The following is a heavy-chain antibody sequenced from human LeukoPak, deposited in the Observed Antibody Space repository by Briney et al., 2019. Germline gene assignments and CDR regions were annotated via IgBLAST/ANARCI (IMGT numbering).Heavy chain of an antibody. J-gene: IGHJ2*01. V-gene: IGHV1-69*13. CDR3: ARDTYSSSWFGYFDL. CDR2: IIPIFGTA. CDR1: GGTFSSYA. D-gene: IGHD6-13*01. Sequence: ASLKVSCTASGGTFSSYAISWVRQAPGHRLEWMGGIIPIFGTANYAQKCQGRVTITADESTSTAYMELSSLRSENTAEYYCARDTYSSSWFGYFDLWGRGTLVTVSS.